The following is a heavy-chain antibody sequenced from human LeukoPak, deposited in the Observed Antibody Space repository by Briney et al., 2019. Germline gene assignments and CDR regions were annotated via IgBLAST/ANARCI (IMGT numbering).Heavy chain of an antibody. Sequence: GGSLRLSCAASGSTFSSYTMSWVRQAPGKGLEWVSSISSSSSYIYYADSLKGRFTISRDNAKNSLYLQMNSLRAEDTAVYYCARIPARAIVGATATTYFYFDYWGQGTLVTVSS. J-gene: IGHJ4*02. V-gene: IGHV3-21*01. CDR3: ARIPARAIVGATATTYFYFDY. CDR1: GSTFSSYT. D-gene: IGHD1-26*01. CDR2: ISSSSSYI.